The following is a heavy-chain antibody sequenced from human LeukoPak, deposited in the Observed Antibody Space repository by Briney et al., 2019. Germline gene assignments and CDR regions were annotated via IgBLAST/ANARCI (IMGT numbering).Heavy chain of an antibody. CDR1: GGSISSYY. Sequence: SETLSLTCTVSGGSISSYYWSWIRQPPGKGLEWTGYIYYSGSTNYNPSLKSRVTISVDTSKNQFSLKLSSVTAADTAVYYCASHGYSYGPYYFDYWGQGTLVTVSS. J-gene: IGHJ4*02. D-gene: IGHD5-18*01. CDR2: IYYSGST. V-gene: IGHV4-59*08. CDR3: ASHGYSYGPYYFDY.